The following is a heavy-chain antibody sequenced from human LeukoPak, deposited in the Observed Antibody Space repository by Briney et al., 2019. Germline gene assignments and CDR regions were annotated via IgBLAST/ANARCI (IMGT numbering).Heavy chain of an antibody. CDR3: ARVSNTYYYDSSGFDNAFDI. J-gene: IGHJ3*02. CDR2: INTNTGNP. Sequence: ASVKVSCKASGYTFTSYAMNWVRQAPGQGLEWMGWINTNTGNPTYAQGFTGRFVFSLDTSVSTAYLQMNSLRAEDTAVYYCARVSNTYYYDSSGFDNAFDIWGQGTMVTVSS. D-gene: IGHD3-22*01. V-gene: IGHV7-4-1*02. CDR1: GYTFTSYA.